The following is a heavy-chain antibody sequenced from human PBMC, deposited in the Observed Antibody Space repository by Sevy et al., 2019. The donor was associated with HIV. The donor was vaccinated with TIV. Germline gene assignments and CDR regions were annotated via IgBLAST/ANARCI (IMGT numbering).Heavy chain of an antibody. CDR3: ARELDDFWSGYQF. J-gene: IGHJ4*02. V-gene: IGHV1-2*02. CDR1: GYSFTGYF. Sequence: ASVTVSCKASGYSFTGYFIHWVRQAPGQGLEWMGWINPSSGGTMSAQKFHDKVTMTRDTSINTAYLELSRLRSDDTAVYYCARELDDFWSGYQFWGQGTLVTVSS. D-gene: IGHD3-3*01. CDR2: INPSSGGT.